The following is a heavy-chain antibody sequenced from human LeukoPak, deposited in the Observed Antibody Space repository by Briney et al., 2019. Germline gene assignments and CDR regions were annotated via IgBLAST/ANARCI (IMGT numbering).Heavy chain of an antibody. D-gene: IGHD3-22*01. CDR2: IYHSGST. V-gene: IGHV4-30-2*01. Sequence: SQTLSLTCAVSGGSISSGGYSWSWLRQPPGKGLEWIGYIYHSGSTYYNPSLKSRVTISVDRSKNQFSLKLSSVTAADTAVYYCARGIVVALYWYFDLWGRGTQVTVSS. CDR1: GGSISSGGYS. CDR3: ARGIVVALYWYFDL. J-gene: IGHJ2*01.